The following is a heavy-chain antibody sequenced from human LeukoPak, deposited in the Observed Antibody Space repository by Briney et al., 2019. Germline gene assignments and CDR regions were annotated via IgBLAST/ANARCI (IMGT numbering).Heavy chain of an antibody. CDR2: INHSGST. V-gene: IGHV4-34*01. CDR3: ARGTVTLDY. CDR1: GGSFSGYY. Sequence: SETLSLTCAVYGGSFSGYYWSWIRQPPGKGLEWIGEINHSGSTNYNPSLKSRVTISVDTSKNQFSLKLSSVTAADTAVYYCARGTVTLDYWGQGTLVTVSS. D-gene: IGHD4-17*01. J-gene: IGHJ4*02.